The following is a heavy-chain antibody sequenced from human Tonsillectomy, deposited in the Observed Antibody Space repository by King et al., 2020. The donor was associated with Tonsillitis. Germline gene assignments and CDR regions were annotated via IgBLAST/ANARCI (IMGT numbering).Heavy chain of an antibody. D-gene: IGHD2/OR15-2a*01. V-gene: IGHV3-23*04. CDR3: AKDGTFYGPNALDT. CDR2: IRDNGRGT. CDR1: GFTFSRYA. J-gene: IGHJ3*02. Sequence: VQLVESGGGLVQPGGSLRLSCVASGFTFSRYAMSWVRQAPGKGLEWVSAIRDNGRGTDYGDSVKGRFIISRDNSKNTLYLQMSSLRAEDTAVYYCAKDGTFYGPNALDTWGQGTVVTVSS.